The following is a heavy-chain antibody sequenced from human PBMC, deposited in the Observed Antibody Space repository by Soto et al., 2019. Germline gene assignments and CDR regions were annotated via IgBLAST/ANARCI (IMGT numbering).Heavy chain of an antibody. D-gene: IGHD6-25*01. Sequence: SVKVSCKASGGTFSSYAISWVRQAPGQGLEWMGGIIPIFGTANYAQKFQGRVTITADESTSTAYMELSSLRSEDTAVYYCARDWEAARPRNYGMDVWGQGTMVTVSS. CDR2: IIPIFGTA. CDR1: GGTFSSYA. CDR3: ARDWEAARPRNYGMDV. V-gene: IGHV1-69*13. J-gene: IGHJ6*02.